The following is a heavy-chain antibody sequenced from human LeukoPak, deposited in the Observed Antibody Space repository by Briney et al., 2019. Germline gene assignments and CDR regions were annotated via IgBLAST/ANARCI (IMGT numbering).Heavy chain of an antibody. Sequence: GGSLRLSCAASGFTLSSYSMNWVRQAPGKGLEWVSSISSSSSYIYYADSVKGRFTISRDNAKNSLYLQMNSLRAEDTAVYYCASAGTTGTKGMDVWGKGTTVTVSS. V-gene: IGHV3-21*01. CDR2: ISSSSSYI. J-gene: IGHJ6*04. CDR1: GFTLSSYS. CDR3: ASAGTTGTKGMDV. D-gene: IGHD1-1*01.